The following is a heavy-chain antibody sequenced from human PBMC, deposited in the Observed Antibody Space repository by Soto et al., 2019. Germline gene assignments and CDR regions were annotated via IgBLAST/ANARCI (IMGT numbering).Heavy chain of an antibody. D-gene: IGHD6-19*01. CDR1: GFTFSSYA. CDR3: ARDMRQWMVYYFDY. V-gene: IGHV3-30-3*01. J-gene: IGHJ4*02. CDR2: ISYDGSNK. Sequence: GGSLRLSCAASGFTFSSYAMHWVRQSPGKGLEWVAVISYDGSNKYYADSVKGRFTISRDNSKNTLYLQMNSLRAEDTAVYYCARDMRQWMVYYFDYWGQGTLVTVSS.